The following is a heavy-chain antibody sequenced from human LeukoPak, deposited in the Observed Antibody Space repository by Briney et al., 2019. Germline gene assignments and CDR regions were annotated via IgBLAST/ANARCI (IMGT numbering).Heavy chain of an antibody. CDR2: ISYDGSNK. D-gene: IGHD2-2*01. CDR3: ARDLYCSSTSCYGFDY. Sequence: GRSLRLSCAASGFTFSSYAMHWVRQAPGKGLEWVAVISYDGSNKYYADSVKGRFTISRDNSKNTLYLQMNSLRAEDTAVYYCARDLYCSSTSCYGFDYWGQGTLVTVSS. CDR1: GFTFSSYA. V-gene: IGHV3-30-3*01. J-gene: IGHJ4*02.